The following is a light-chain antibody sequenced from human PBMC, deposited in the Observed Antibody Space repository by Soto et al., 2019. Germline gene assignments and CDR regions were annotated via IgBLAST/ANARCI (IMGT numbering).Light chain of an antibody. CDR1: QSVNNNF. V-gene: IGKV3-20*01. Sequence: DIGLTQSPGTLSLSPGERATLSCRASQSVNNNFLAWYQQKPGQAPRLLIYGASSRDTGIPDRFSGSGSGTDFTLTINRLDPEDFAVYYCQHYVTFPLTFGGGTKVEIK. CDR2: GAS. J-gene: IGKJ4*01. CDR3: QHYVTFPLT.